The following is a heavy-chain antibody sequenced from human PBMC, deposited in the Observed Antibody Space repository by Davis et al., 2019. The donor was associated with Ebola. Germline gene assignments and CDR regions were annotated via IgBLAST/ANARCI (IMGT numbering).Heavy chain of an antibody. Sequence: GESLKISCAASGFTFSDYYMSWIRQAPGKRLAWVSYISSSRSTIYYADSVKGRFTISRDNAKNSLYLQMNSLRAEDTAVYYCARDHCSGTSCYTFALVDYWGQGTLVTVSS. CDR3: ARDHCSGTSCYTFALVDY. J-gene: IGHJ4*02. CDR2: ISSSRSTI. V-gene: IGHV3-11*01. D-gene: IGHD2-2*02. CDR1: GFTFSDYY.